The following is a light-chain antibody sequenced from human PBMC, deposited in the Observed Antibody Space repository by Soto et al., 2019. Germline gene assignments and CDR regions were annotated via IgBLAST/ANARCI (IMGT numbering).Light chain of an antibody. CDR2: GAS. CDR1: QSVSSSY. V-gene: IGKV3-20*01. J-gene: IGKJ1*01. Sequence: EIVLTQSPGTLSLSPGERATLSCRASQSVSSSYFAWYQQRFGQAPRLLIYGASSRATGIPDRFSGSGSGTEFTLTISRLEPEDFAVYYCQQYCSSSWTFGPRTKVEIK. CDR3: QQYCSSSWT.